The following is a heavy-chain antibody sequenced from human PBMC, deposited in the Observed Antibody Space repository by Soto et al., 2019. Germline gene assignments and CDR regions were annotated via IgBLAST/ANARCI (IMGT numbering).Heavy chain of an antibody. CDR1: GFTFSSYA. V-gene: IGHV3-23*01. Sequence: EVQLLESGGGLVQPGGSLRLSCAASGFTFSSYAMSWVRQAPGKGLEWVSAISGSGGSTYYADSVKGRFTISRDNSNNTLYLQMNSLRAEDTAVYDCAKEGGVVIIFEYFQHWGQGTLVTVSS. J-gene: IGHJ1*01. D-gene: IGHD3-3*01. CDR3: AKEGGVVIIFEYFQH. CDR2: ISGSGGST.